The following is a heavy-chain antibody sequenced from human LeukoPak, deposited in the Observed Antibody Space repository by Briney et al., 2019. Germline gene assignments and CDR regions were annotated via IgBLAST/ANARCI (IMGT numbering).Heavy chain of an antibody. CDR2: ISGSGGST. V-gene: IGHV3-23*01. CDR1: GFTFSSYA. Sequence: PGGSLRLSCAASGFTFSSYAMSWVRQAPGKGLEWVSAISGSGGSTYYADSVKGRFTISRDNSKNTLYLQMNSLRAEDMAVYYCAKDLEQLVRGYFDYWGQGTLVTVSS. CDR3: AKDLEQLVRGYFDY. D-gene: IGHD6-6*01. J-gene: IGHJ4*02.